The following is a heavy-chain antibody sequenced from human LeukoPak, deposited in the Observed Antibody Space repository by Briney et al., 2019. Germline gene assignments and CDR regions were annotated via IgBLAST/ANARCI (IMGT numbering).Heavy chain of an antibody. CDR1: GGSMSTYY. D-gene: IGHD5-24*01. CDR3: ARNPCIDGYDYLNLFDY. CDR2: IHYSGNT. Sequence: ASETLSLTCTVSGGSMSTYYCSWIRQPPGKGLEWIGYIHYSGNTNYSPSLKSRVTISVDTSKNQFSLKLSSVTAADTAVYYCARNPCIDGYDYLNLFDYWGQGTLVTVSS. V-gene: IGHV4-59*08. J-gene: IGHJ4*02.